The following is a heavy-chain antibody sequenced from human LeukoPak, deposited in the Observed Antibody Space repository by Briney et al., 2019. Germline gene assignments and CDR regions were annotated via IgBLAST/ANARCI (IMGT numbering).Heavy chain of an antibody. CDR2: IYYSGST. CDR1: GGSISSSSYY. D-gene: IGHD3-22*01. J-gene: IGHJ6*03. Sequence: SETLSLTCTVSGGSISSSSYYWSWIRQPPGKGLEWIGYIYYSGSTNYNPSLKSRVTISVDTSKNQFSLKLSSVTAADTAVYYCARVGTTYYYDSSGYYHYYYYYMDVWGKGTTVTVSS. V-gene: IGHV4-61*01. CDR3: ARVGTTYYYDSSGYYHYYYYYMDV.